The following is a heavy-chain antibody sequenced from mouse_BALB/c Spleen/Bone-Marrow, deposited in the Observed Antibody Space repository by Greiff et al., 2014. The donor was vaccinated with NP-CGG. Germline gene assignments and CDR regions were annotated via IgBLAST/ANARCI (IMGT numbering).Heavy chain of an antibody. CDR3: ARRKNVWFAY. CDR1: GYTFTDYI. J-gene: IGHJ3*01. V-gene: IGHV1-77*01. CDR2: IYPGTGST. Sequence: QVQLQQSGPELVKPGASVKMSCKASGYTFTDYIISWVKQSVGQGLEWIGEIYPGTGSTYYNEKFKGKATLTADKSSNIAYMQLSSLTSEDSAVYFCARRKNVWFAYWGQGTLVTVSA.